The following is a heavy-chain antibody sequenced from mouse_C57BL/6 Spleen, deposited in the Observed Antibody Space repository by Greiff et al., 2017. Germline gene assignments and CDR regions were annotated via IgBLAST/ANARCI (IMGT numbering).Heavy chain of an antibody. D-gene: IGHD4-1*01. Sequence: EVKLMESGGGLVKPGGSLKLSCAASGFTFSDYGMHWVRQAPEKGLEWVAYISSGSSTIYYADTVKGRFTISRDNAKNTLFLQMTSLRSEDTAMYYCARELAHYFDYWGQGTTLTVSS. CDR1: GFTFSDYG. V-gene: IGHV5-17*01. CDR3: ARELAHYFDY. CDR2: ISSGSSTI. J-gene: IGHJ2*01.